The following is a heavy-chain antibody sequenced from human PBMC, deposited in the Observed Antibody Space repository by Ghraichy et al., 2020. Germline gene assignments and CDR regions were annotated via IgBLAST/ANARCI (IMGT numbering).Heavy chain of an antibody. Sequence: SETLSLTCTVSGGSISSYYWSWIRQPPGKGLEWIGYIYYSGSTNYNPSLKSRVTISVDTSKIQFSLKLSSVTAADTAVYYCARVHSSSSLYWYFDLWGRGTLVTVSS. D-gene: IGHD6-6*01. J-gene: IGHJ2*01. CDR2: IYYSGST. CDR1: GGSISSYY. V-gene: IGHV4-59*01. CDR3: ARVHSSSSLYWYFDL.